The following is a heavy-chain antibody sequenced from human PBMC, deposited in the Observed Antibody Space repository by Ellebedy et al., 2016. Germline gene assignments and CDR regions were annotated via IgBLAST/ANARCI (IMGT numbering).Heavy chain of an antibody. J-gene: IGHJ4*02. CDR2: IKSKTDGGTT. CDR3: TTDVVRLGELSYDD. D-gene: IGHD3-16*02. CDR1: GFTFSSVW. Sequence: GGSLRLSCAASGFTFSSVWMSWVRQAPGKGLEWVGRIKSKTDGGTTDYAAPVKGRFTVSRDDSKNTLYLQMNSLETQDTAVYYCTTDVVRLGELSYDDWGQGTLVTVSS. V-gene: IGHV3-15*01.